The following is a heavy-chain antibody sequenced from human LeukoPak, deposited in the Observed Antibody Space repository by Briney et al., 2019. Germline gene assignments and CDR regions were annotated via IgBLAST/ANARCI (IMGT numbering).Heavy chain of an antibody. J-gene: IGHJ4*02. Sequence: GGSLRLSCAASGLIFGSYGMHWVRQAPGKGLEWVAFIRFDGTNKYYAESVKGRFTISRDNSKNTLYLQMNSLRPEDTAVYYCATDWAVLGTMVPNWGQGTVVTVSS. CDR3: ATDWAVLGTMVPN. V-gene: IGHV3-30*02. CDR2: IRFDGTNK. D-gene: IGHD5-12*01. CDR1: GLIFGSYG.